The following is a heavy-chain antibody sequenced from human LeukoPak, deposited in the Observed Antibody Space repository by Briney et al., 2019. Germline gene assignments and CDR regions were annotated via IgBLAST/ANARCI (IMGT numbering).Heavy chain of an antibody. D-gene: IGHD6-6*01. J-gene: IGHJ3*02. V-gene: IGHV3-23*01. CDR2: INGTGSTT. CDR1: GFIFGNYY. Sequence: GGSLRLSCEASGFIFGNYYMSWVRQAPGKGPEWVAAINGTGSTTYHADSVKGRFTISRDNSKNTLYLQMNSLRAEDTAVYYCAKGGSSPPFAIWGQGTMVTVSS. CDR3: AKGGSSPPFAI.